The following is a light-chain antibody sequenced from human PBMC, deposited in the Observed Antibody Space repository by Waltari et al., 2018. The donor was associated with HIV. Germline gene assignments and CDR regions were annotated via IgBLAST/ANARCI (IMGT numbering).Light chain of an antibody. CDR3: SSLTLTHSVL. V-gene: IGLV2-14*03. CDR1: ISYLCSFDF. Sequence: QSALAQPASVAGSPGQSLTLPSPGSISYLCSFDFVLWYQQHPGKAPRLLIFCVSSRPSGISDRFSGFKSHNTAALTIADLQPEDEADYYCSSLTLTHSVLFGGGTRLTVL. CDR2: CVS. J-gene: IGLJ3*02.